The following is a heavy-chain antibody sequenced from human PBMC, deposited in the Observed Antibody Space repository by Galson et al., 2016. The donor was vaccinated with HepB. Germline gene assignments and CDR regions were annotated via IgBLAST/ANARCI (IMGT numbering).Heavy chain of an antibody. CDR3: TKHEVRTHDH. Sequence: SLRLSCAASGFTFRNYAMSWVRQAPGKGLEWVSAIHLAGRDIYYAYSVRGRFTISRDDSNSMLYLQMNSLRPEDSALYYCTKHEVRTHDHWGQGTLVTVSS. J-gene: IGHJ4*02. CDR2: IHLAGRDI. D-gene: IGHD3-22*01. CDR1: GFTFRNYA. V-gene: IGHV3-23*05.